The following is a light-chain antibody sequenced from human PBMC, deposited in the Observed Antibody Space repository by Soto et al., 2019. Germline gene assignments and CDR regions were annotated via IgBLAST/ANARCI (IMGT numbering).Light chain of an antibody. J-gene: IGLJ2*01. CDR3: QSYDTSLSADV. CDR2: ANT. CDR1: RSNIGAAYD. V-gene: IGLV1-40*01. Sequence: QSVLTQPPSVSGAPGQRVTISCSGSRSNIGAAYDVHWYQHLPRAAPKLLIYANTNRPSGVPDRFSGSKSDTSASLTIAGLQPEDEADYYCQSYDTSLSADVFGGGTKLTVL.